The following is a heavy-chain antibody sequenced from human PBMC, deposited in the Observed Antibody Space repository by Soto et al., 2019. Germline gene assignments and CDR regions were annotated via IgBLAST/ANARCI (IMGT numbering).Heavy chain of an antibody. V-gene: IGHV1-18*01. CDR1: GYTFTSYG. Sequence: EASVKVSCKASGYTFTSYGISWVRQAPGQGLEWMGWISAYNGNTNYAQKLQGRVTMTTDASTSTAYMELRSLRSDDTAVYYCARVPLGAVAGTLDYWGQGTLVTVSS. J-gene: IGHJ4*02. D-gene: IGHD6-19*01. CDR2: ISAYNGNT. CDR3: ARVPLGAVAGTLDY.